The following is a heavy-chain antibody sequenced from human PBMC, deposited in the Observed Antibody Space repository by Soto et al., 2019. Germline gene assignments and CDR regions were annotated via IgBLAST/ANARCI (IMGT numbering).Heavy chain of an antibody. J-gene: IGHJ5*02. Sequence: GGSLRLSCAASGFTFSSYAMSWVRQAPGKGLEWVSAISGSGGSTYYADSVKGRFTISRDNSKNTLYLQMNSLRAEDTAVYYCAKISFYDFWGGYYSSAPWLDPWGQGTLVTVSS. CDR2: ISGSGGST. V-gene: IGHV3-23*01. CDR1: GFTFSSYA. D-gene: IGHD3-3*01. CDR3: AKISFYDFWGGYYSSAPWLDP.